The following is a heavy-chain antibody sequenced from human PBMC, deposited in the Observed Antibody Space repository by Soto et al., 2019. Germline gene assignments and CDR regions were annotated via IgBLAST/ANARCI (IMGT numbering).Heavy chain of an antibody. V-gene: IGHV4-61*08. CDR2: IYYSGST. D-gene: IGHD3-22*01. J-gene: IGHJ4*02. CDR1: GGSISSGGYY. CDR3: ARLVGYDSSGYYYVPFFDY. Sequence: SETLSLTCAVSGGSISSGGYYWSWIRQPPGKGLEWIGYIYYSGSTNYNPSLKSRVTISVDTSKNQFSLKLSSVTAADTAVYYCARLVGYDSSGYYYVPFFDYWGQGTLVTVSS.